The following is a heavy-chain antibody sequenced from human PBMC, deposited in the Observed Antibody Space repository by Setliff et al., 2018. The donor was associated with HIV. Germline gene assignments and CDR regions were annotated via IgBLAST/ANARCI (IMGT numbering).Heavy chain of an antibody. Sequence: GESLKISCAASGFTFSNSWMTWVRQAPGKGLEWVANIKKDGSDKFYVDSVKGRFAISRDNAKNSLNLEMNSLGAEDTAIYYCASSRPPDDSSGYLDHWGQGTLVTVSS. D-gene: IGHD3-22*01. CDR1: GFTFSNSW. CDR3: ASSRPPDDSSGYLDH. CDR2: IKKDGSDK. V-gene: IGHV3-7*03. J-gene: IGHJ4*01.